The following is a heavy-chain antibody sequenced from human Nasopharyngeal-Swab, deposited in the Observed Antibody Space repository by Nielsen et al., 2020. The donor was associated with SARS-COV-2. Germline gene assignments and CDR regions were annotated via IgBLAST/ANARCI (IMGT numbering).Heavy chain of an antibody. J-gene: IGHJ4*02. Sequence: GESLKISCAASGFTFSTSAMTWVRQAPGKGLSWVSSLGTNGNPTYYADSVKGRFTISRDNSKSTLYLQMDNLRADDTAVYYCTKGGVAGYFDFWGQGALVTVSS. V-gene: IGHV3-23*01. CDR2: LGTNGNPT. CDR3: TKGGVAGYFDF. D-gene: IGHD3-10*01. CDR1: GFTFSTSA.